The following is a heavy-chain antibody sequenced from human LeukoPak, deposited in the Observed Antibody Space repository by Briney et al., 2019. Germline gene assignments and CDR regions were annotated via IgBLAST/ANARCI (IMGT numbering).Heavy chain of an antibody. V-gene: IGHV1-46*01. CDR2: INPSGGSA. Sequence: ASVKVSCKASGYTFTGYYLHWVRQAPGQGLEWIGIINPSGGSASYAQKFQGRVTMTRDMSTSTVYMELSSLRSEDTAVYYCARAKGYTNWFDPWGQGTLVTVSS. CDR1: GYTFTGYY. CDR3: ARAKGYTNWFDP. J-gene: IGHJ5*02. D-gene: IGHD2-2*02.